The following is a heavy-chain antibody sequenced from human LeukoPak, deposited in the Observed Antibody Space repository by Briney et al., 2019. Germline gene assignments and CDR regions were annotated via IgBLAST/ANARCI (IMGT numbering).Heavy chain of an antibody. V-gene: IGHV4-4*07. J-gene: IGHJ6*03. Sequence: PSETLSLTCTVSGGSISSYYWSWIRQPAGKGLEWIGRIYTSGSTNYNPSLKSRVTMSVDTSKNQFSLKLSSVTAADTAVYYCARLGGAMVRGVVDYYYYYYMDVWGKGTTVTISS. CDR3: ARLGGAMVRGVVDYYYYYYMDV. D-gene: IGHD3-10*01. CDR1: GGSISSYY. CDR2: IYTSGST.